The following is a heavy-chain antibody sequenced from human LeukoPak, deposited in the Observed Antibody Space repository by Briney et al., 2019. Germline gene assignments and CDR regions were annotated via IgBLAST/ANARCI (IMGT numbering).Heavy chain of an antibody. Sequence: PSETLSLTCAVYGGSFSSYYWSWIRQPPGKGLEWIGEINHSGSTNYNPSLKSRVTISVDTSKNQFSLKLSSVTAADTAVYYCARRRVRGVYDFWSGPGTTPMDVWGQGTTVTVSS. D-gene: IGHD3-3*01. J-gene: IGHJ6*02. CDR2: INHSGST. CDR1: GGSFSSYY. V-gene: IGHV4-34*01. CDR3: ARRRVRGVYDFWSGPGTTPMDV.